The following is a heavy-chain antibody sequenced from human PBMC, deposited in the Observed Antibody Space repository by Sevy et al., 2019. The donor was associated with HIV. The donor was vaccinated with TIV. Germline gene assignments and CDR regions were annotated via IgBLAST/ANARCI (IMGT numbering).Heavy chain of an antibody. CDR2: INPRTGDT. CDR1: GYTFSDNY. Sequence: ASVKFSCKASGYTFSDNYMHWVLQAPGQGLEWVGRINPRTGDTKYAQKFQGRVTVTRDTSISTAYMELSRLTSDDTAIYYCAKDKLLDAFDIWGQGTRVTVSS. D-gene: IGHD2-15*01. J-gene: IGHJ3*02. V-gene: IGHV1-2*06. CDR3: AKDKLLDAFDI.